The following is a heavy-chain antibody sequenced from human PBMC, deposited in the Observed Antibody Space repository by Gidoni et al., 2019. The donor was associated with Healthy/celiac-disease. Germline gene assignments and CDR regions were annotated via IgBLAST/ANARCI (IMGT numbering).Heavy chain of an antibody. D-gene: IGHD2-21*02. J-gene: IGHJ4*02. CDR3: TRDLNPTAYCGGDCYFYFDY. V-gene: IGHV3-49*03. CDR2: IRSKAYGGTT. Sequence: EVQLVESGGGLVQPGRSLRLSGTASGFTFGDYAMSWFSQAPGKGLGWVGFIRSKAYGGTTEYAASVKGRFTISRDDSKSIAYLQMNSLKTEDTAVYYCTRDLNPTAYCGGDCYFYFDYWGQGTLVTVSS. CDR1: GFTFGDYA.